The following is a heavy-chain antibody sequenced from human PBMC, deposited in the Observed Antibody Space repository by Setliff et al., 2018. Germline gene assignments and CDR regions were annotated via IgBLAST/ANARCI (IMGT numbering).Heavy chain of an antibody. Sequence: GSLRLSCEASGFSFSNYAMNWVRQAPGKGLEWVASFSSRNDYIYHADSVKGRFTISRDNAKTSLYLQMDSLRVEDTAVYFCARMTGFQYIDVWGKGTTVTVSS. J-gene: IGHJ6*03. CDR2: FSSRNDYI. CDR3: ARMTGFQYIDV. D-gene: IGHD3-3*01. V-gene: IGHV3-21*01. CDR1: GFSFSNYA.